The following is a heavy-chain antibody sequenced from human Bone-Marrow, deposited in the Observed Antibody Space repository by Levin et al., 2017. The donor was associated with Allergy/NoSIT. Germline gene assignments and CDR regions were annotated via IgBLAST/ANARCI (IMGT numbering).Heavy chain of an antibody. D-gene: IGHD5-12*01. V-gene: IGHV1-24*01. J-gene: IGHJ5*02. CDR2: FDPEDGET. CDR1: GYSLTELS. CDR3: TTGFVSGYAWFDP. Sequence: PQASVKVSCKVSGYSLTELSMHWVRQAPGKGLEWMGGFDPEDGETIYAQKFQGRVTMTEDTSTDTTYLELSSLRSGDTAVYYCTTGFVSGYAWFDPWGQGTLVTVSS.